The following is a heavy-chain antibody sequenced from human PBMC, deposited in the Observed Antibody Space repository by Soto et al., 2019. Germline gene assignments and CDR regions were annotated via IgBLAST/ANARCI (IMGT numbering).Heavy chain of an antibody. CDR3: VRGLRGYVDYCYFDF. V-gene: IGHV3-23*01. CDR2: ISNRGDST. J-gene: IGHJ2*01. CDR1: GFSFSNYV. D-gene: IGHD3-10*01. Sequence: EVQLLESGGGLIQPGGSLRLSCEVSGFSFSNYVLSWVRQAPGKGLSWVSGISNRGDSTDYADSVRGRFTISRDNSKNILYLQMNSLRAEDTDVYYCVRGLRGYVDYCYFDFWGRGTLVTISS.